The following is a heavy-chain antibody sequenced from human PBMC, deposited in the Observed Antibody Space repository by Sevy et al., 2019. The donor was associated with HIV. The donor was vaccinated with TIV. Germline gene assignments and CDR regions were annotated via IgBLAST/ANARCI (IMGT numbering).Heavy chain of an antibody. CDR3: AKEVEIQCYGRVGFIRWFDP. J-gene: IGHJ5*02. V-gene: IGHV3-48*02. D-gene: IGHD3-22*01. Sequence: GGSLRLSCAASGFTFSSYSMNWVRQAPGKGLEWVSYISSSSSTIYYADSVKGRFTISRDNAKNSLYLQMNSLRDEDTDVYYCAKEVEIQCYGRVGFIRWFDPWGQGTLVTVSS. CDR1: GFTFSSYS. CDR2: ISSSSSTI.